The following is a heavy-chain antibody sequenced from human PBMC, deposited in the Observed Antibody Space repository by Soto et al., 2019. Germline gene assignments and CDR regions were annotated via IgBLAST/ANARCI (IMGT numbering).Heavy chain of an antibody. CDR3: VRKYSSGWYDAFDI. Sequence: EVQLVQSGAEVKKPGESLKISCHGSGYSFSTNWIGWVRQMPGKGLECMGIIYPGDSETRYSPSFQGQVIISADKSISTAYLQWSSLKASDTAMYYCVRKYSSGWYDAFDIWGQGTMVTVSS. V-gene: IGHV5-51*03. CDR2: IYPGDSET. D-gene: IGHD6-19*01. J-gene: IGHJ3*02. CDR1: GYSFSTNW.